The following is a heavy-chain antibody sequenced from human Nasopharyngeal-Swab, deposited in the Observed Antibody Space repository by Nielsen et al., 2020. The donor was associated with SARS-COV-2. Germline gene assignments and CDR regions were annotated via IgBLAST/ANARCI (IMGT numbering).Heavy chain of an antibody. V-gene: IGHV1-24*01. J-gene: IGHJ3*02. Sequence: ASVKVSCKVSGYTLTDLSMHWVRQAPGKGLEWMGGFDPEDGETIYAQKFQGRVIMTRDTSTSTAHMELSSLRSEDTAVYYCARASNSAFDIWGQGTLVTVSS. CDR3: ARASNSAFDI. D-gene: IGHD2/OR15-2a*01. CDR1: GYTLTDLS. CDR2: FDPEDGET.